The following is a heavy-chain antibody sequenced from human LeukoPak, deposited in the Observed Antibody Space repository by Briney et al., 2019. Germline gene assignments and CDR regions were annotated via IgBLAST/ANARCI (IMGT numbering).Heavy chain of an antibody. CDR3: ASGNDFDY. CDR1: EFTFSSYW. Sequence: GGSLRLSCAASEFTFSSYWMSWVRQAPGKGLEWVASIKQDGTEKYYLDSVKGRFTISRDNAKNSLSLQMNSLRVEDTAVYYCASGNDFDYWGQGTLVTVSS. CDR2: IKQDGTEK. J-gene: IGHJ4*02. D-gene: IGHD1-1*01. V-gene: IGHV3-7*03.